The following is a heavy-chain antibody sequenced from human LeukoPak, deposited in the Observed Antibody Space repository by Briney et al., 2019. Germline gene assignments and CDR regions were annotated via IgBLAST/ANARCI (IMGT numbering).Heavy chain of an antibody. V-gene: IGHV1-46*01. CDR1: GYTFTSYY. Sequence: ASVKVSCKASGYTFTSYYMHWVRQAPGQGLEWMGIINPSGGITSYAQKFQGRVTMTRDTSTSTVYMELSSLRSEDTAVYYCARVSRPKFKWYDPWGQGTLVTVSS. CDR2: INPSGGIT. J-gene: IGHJ5*02. CDR3: ARVSRPKFKWYDP.